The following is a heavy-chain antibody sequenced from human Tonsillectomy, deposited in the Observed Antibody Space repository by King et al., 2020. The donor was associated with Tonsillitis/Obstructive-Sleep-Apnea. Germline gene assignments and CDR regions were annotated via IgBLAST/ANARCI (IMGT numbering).Heavy chain of an antibody. Sequence: VQLVESGGGLVQPGGSLRLSCAASGFTFSSYWMSWVRQAPGKGLEWVANIKQDGSEKYYVDSVKGRFTISRDNAKNSLYLKMNSLRAEDTAVYYCARVEEEQWLASFDYWGQGTLVTVSS. CDR1: GFTFSSYW. D-gene: IGHD6-19*01. J-gene: IGHJ4*02. CDR3: ARVEEEQWLASFDY. V-gene: IGHV3-7*01. CDR2: IKQDGSEK.